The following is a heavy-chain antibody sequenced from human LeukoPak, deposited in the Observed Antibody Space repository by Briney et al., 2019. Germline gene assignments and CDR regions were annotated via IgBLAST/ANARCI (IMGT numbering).Heavy chain of an antibody. J-gene: IGHJ4*02. Sequence: PSETLSLTCTVSGGSIGSYYWSWIRQPPGKGLEWIGYIYYSGSTNYNPSLKSRVTISVDTSKNQFSLKLSSVTAADTAVYYCARSPVPYRTIDYWGQGTLVTVSS. V-gene: IGHV4-59*01. CDR3: ARSPVPYRTIDY. CDR2: IYYSGST. CDR1: GGSIGSYY. D-gene: IGHD1-7*01.